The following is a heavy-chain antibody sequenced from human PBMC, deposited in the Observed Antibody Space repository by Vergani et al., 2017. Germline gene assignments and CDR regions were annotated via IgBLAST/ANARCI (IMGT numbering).Heavy chain of an antibody. Sequence: EVQLLESGGGLVQPGGSLRLSCAASGFTFSSYAMSWVRQAPGKGLEWVSAISGSTIYYADSVKGRFTISRDNAKNSLYLQMNSLRAEDTAVYYCARASVTDAFDIWGQGTMVTVSS. CDR1: GFTFSSYA. V-gene: IGHV3-23*01. CDR3: ARASVTDAFDI. CDR2: ISGSTI. J-gene: IGHJ3*02. D-gene: IGHD6-6*01.